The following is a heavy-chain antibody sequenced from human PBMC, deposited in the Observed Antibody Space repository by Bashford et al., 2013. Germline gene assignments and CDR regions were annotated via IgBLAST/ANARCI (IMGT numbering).Heavy chain of an antibody. Sequence: VASVKVSCKASGGSISRFALSWVRQAPGQGLEWVGRIIPILDIKNYAQKFQGRVSITADKSTSTAYMELTSLTSEDTAVYYCARGPATVLNYWFDPGAREPRSPSPQ. J-gene: IGHJ5*02. CDR3: ARGPATVLNYWFDP. CDR1: GGSISRFA. CDR2: IIPILDIK. D-gene: IGHD6-25*01. V-gene: IGHV1-69*04.